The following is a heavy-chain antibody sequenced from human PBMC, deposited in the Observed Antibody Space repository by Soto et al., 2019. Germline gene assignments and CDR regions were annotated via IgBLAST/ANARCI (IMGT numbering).Heavy chain of an antibody. CDR3: ARDLPRITMGRGDYRMDV. CDR1: GYSISLGYY. J-gene: IGHJ6*02. CDR2: IYHSGNT. V-gene: IGHV4-38-2*02. Sequence: SSETLSLTCAVSGYSISLGYYWVWIRQPPGKGLEWIWSIYHSGNTYYNPSIKSGVSSSLDTSKNHFSLELTSVTAADTAVYYCARDLPRITMGRGDYRMDVWGQGTTVTVSS. D-gene: IGHD3-10*01.